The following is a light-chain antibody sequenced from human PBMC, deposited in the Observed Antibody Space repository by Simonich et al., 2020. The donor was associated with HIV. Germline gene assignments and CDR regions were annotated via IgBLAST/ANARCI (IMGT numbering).Light chain of an antibody. J-gene: IGLJ3*02. CDR2: EDS. Sequence: QSALTQPASVSGSPGQSITISCTGTSSDVGSYNLVSWYQQHPGKAPKLIIYEDSKRPSGVSNSFSGSKSGNTASLTISGLQAEDEADYYCCSYAGSFIWVFGGGTKLTVL. V-gene: IGLV2-23*01. CDR1: SSDVGSYNL. CDR3: CSYAGSFIWV.